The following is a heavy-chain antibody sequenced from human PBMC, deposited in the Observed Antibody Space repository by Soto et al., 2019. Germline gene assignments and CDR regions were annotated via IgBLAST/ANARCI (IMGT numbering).Heavy chain of an antibody. CDR3: AREDGVVGSSSAFDH. D-gene: IGHD6-6*01. J-gene: IGHJ4*02. Sequence: GALRPPGFFSGFTFSTYTMNWVRQAPGKGLEWVSSINGRSNYVYYADSVKGRFTISRDNAKNSLYLQMNRLRAEDTAIYYCAREDGVVGSSSAFDHWGLGTPVTVSS. CDR2: INGRSNYV. CDR1: GFTFSTYT. V-gene: IGHV3-21*01.